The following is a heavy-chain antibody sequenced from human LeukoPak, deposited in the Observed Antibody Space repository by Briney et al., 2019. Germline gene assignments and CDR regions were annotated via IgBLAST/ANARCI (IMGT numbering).Heavy chain of an antibody. CDR1: GFTFSSYA. CDR3: AKGTYYYDSSGYPDY. Sequence: GGSLRLSCAASGFTFSSYAMSWVRQAPGKGLEWVSAISGSGGSTYYADSVKGRFTISRDNSKNTLYLQMNSLGAENTSVYYCAKGTYYYDSSGYPDYWGQGTLVTVSS. J-gene: IGHJ4*02. CDR2: ISGSGGST. V-gene: IGHV3-23*01. D-gene: IGHD3-22*01.